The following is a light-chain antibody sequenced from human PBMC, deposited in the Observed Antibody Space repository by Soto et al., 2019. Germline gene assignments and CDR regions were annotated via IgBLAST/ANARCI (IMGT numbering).Light chain of an antibody. CDR2: AAS. Sequence: DIQMTQSPSTLSASVGDRVTITCRASQSISSWLAWYHQKPGKPPRLLIYAASSLQSGVPSRFSGSGSGTDFTLTINSLQPEDFATYSCQQSYNSPQTFGQGTKVDIK. CDR1: QSISSW. CDR3: QQSYNSPQT. V-gene: IGKV1-39*01. J-gene: IGKJ1*01.